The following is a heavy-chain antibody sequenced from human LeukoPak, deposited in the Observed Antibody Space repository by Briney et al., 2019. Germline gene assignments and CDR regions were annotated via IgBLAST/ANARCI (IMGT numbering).Heavy chain of an antibody. CDR2: ISAYNGNT. V-gene: IGHV1-18*01. CDR3: ARDKEGIAVAGTNYYYYGMDV. CDR1: GYTFTSYG. D-gene: IGHD6-19*01. J-gene: IGHJ6*02. Sequence: ASVKVSCKASGYTFTSYGISWVRQAPGQGLEWMGWISAYNGNTNYAQKLQGRVTMTTDTSTSTAYMELRSLRSDDTAVYYCARDKEGIAVAGTNYYYYGMDVWGQGTTVTVSS.